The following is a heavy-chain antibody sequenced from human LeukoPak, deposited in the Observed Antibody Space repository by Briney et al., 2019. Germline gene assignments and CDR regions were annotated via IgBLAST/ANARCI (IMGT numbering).Heavy chain of an antibody. Sequence: GESLKISRKGSGYSFTSYWIGWVRQMPGKGLEWMGIIYPGDSDTRYSPSFQGQVTISADKSISTAYLQWSSLKASDTAMYYCARHAKMARGDDYYYDMDVWGQGTTVTVSS. J-gene: IGHJ6*02. CDR3: ARHAKMARGDDYYYDMDV. CDR1: GYSFTSYW. V-gene: IGHV5-51*01. CDR2: IYPGDSDT. D-gene: IGHD3-10*01.